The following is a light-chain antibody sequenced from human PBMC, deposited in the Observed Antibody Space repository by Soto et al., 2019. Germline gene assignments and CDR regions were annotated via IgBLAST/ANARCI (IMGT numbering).Light chain of an antibody. CDR3: RQPLQPWT. V-gene: IGKV2-28*01. J-gene: IGKJ1*01. CDR2: LGS. CDR1: QSLLQSNGYSY. Sequence: DIVMTQSPLSLPVTPGEPASISCTSSQSLLQSNGYSYLDWYLQKPGQSPQLLIFLGSNRASGVPDRFSGSGSGTDFTLKISRVEAEDVGDYYCRQPLQPWTFGQGTKVEIK.